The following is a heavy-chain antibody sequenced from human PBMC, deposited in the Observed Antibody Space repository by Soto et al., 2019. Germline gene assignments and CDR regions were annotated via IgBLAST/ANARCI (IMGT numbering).Heavy chain of an antibody. CDR1: GYTFTRYA. CDR2: INAGNGNT. CDR3: ANANIVAAPYGMDV. D-gene: IGHD6-13*01. Sequence: GASVQVPCKASGYTFTRYALHWEHQAPRQRLEWMGWINAGNGNTKYSQKFQGRVTITRDTSASTAYMELSSLRSEDTAVYYCANANIVAAPYGMDVWGQGTTVTVSS. J-gene: IGHJ6*02. V-gene: IGHV1-3*01.